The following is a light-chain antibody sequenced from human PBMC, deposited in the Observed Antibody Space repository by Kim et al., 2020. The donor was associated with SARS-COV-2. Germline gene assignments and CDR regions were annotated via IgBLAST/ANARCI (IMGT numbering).Light chain of an antibody. J-gene: IGKJ1*01. V-gene: IGKV3-20*01. CDR3: QQYGSSPWT. Sequence: EIVLTKSPGTLSLSPGERATLSCRASQSVSSSYLAWYQQKPGQAPRLLIYGASSRATGIPDRFSGSGSGTDFTLTICRLEPEDFAVYYCQQYGSSPWTFGQGTKVDIK. CDR1: QSVSSSY. CDR2: GAS.